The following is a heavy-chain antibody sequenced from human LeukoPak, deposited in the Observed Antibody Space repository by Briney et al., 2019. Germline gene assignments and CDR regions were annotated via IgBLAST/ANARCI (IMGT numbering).Heavy chain of an antibody. CDR1: GGIFSSYA. V-gene: IGHV1-69*06. Sequence: ASVKVSCKASGGIFSSYAISWVRQAPGQGLEWMGGIIPIFGTANYAQKFQGRVTITADTSTSTAYMELRSLRSDDTAVYYCARQNDFWSGSQHRPFYYYYMDVWGKGTTVTVSS. CDR2: IIPIFGTA. D-gene: IGHD3-3*01. J-gene: IGHJ6*03. CDR3: ARQNDFWSGSQHRPFYYYYMDV.